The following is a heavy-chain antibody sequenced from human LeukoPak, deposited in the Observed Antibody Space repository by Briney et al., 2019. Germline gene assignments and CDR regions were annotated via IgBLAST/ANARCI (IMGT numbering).Heavy chain of an antibody. V-gene: IGHV3-48*02. J-gene: IGHJ4*02. D-gene: IGHD3-10*01. CDR2: ISSGTSTT. CDR1: GFTFSPLG. CDR3: ARGRGLTLSYHYFDY. Sequence: GGSLSLSCAASGFTFSPLGMNWVRQAPGRGLEWVSYISSGTSTTYYADSVKGRFTISRDNAKNSLYLQLNSLRDEDTAVYYCARGRGLTLSYHYFDYWGQGTLVTVSS.